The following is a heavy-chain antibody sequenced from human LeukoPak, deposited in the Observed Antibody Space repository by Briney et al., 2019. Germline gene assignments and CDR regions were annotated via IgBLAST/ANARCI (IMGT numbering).Heavy chain of an antibody. CDR1: GGSFSGYY. J-gene: IGHJ4*02. D-gene: IGHD3-10*01. Sequence: SETLSLTCAVYGGSFSGYYWSWIRQPPGKGLEWIGEINHSGGTNYNPSLKSRVTISVDTSKNQFSLKLSSVTAADTAVYYCARKQFAYYYGSGSSRGYFDYWGQGTLVTVSS. V-gene: IGHV4-34*01. CDR3: ARKQFAYYYGSGSSRGYFDY. CDR2: INHSGGT.